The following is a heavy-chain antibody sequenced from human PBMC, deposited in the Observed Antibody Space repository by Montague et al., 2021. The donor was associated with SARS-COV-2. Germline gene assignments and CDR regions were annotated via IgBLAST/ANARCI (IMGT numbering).Heavy chain of an antibody. CDR2: IYYSGST. CDR1: GGSISSSSYY. V-gene: IGHV4-39*01. Sequence: SETLSLTCTVSGGSISSSSYYWGWIRQPPGKGLEWIGSIYYSGSTYYNPFLKGRVTISVNTSENQFSLKLSSVTAADTAVYYCARREDYYGSGSYPNWGQGTLVTVSS. D-gene: IGHD3-10*01. J-gene: IGHJ4*02. CDR3: ARREDYYGSGSYPN.